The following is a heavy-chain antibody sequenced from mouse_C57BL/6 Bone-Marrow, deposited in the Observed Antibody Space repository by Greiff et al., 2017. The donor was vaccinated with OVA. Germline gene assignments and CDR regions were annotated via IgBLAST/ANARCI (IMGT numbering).Heavy chain of an antibody. CDR3: ARESIRRTGFFAY. D-gene: IGHD2-12*01. J-gene: IGHJ3*01. V-gene: IGHV1-75*01. Sequence: SGPALVKPGASVKISCKASCYTFPLSSIHWLKQRPVQGLSWIGWIFPGSGSTYYNEKFKGKATLTVDKSSSTAYMLLSSLTSEDSAVYFCARESIRRTGFFAYWGQGTLVTVSA. CDR1: CYTFPLSS. CDR2: IFPGSGST.